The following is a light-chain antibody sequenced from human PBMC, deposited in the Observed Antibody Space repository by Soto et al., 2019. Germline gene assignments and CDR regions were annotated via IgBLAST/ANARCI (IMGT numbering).Light chain of an antibody. CDR3: CSYAGSSTSL. V-gene: IGLV2-23*01. J-gene: IGLJ1*01. Sequence: SVLTQPASVSGSPGQSITISCTGTSSDVGSYNLVSWYQQHPGKAPKLMIYEGSKRPSGVSNRFSGSKSGNTASLTISGLQAEDEADYSCCSYAGSSTSLFGTGTKVTVL. CDR1: SSDVGSYNL. CDR2: EGS.